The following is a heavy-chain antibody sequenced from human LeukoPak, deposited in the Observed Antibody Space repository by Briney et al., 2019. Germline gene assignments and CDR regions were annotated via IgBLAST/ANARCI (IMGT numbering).Heavy chain of an antibody. J-gene: IGHJ4*02. V-gene: IGHV1-69*05. D-gene: IGHD3-22*01. CDR1: GYTLTELS. Sequence: SVKVSCKVSGYTLTELSMHWVRQAPGQGLEWMGRIIPIFGTANYAQKFQGRVTITTDESTSTAYMELSSLRSEDTAVYYCVSGGYYYDSSGYFFDYWGQGTLVTVSS. CDR2: IIPIFGTA. CDR3: VSGGYYYDSSGYFFDY.